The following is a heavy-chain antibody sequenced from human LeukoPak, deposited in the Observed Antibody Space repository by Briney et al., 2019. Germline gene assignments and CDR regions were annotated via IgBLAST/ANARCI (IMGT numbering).Heavy chain of an antibody. V-gene: IGHV3-53*01. CDR2: IYSGGST. CDR3: AKLGPYCSSTSCSHDAFDI. Sequence: GGSLRLSCAASGFTVSTNYMSWVRQAPGKGLEWVSVIYSGGSTYYADSVKGRFTISRDNSKNTLYLQMNSLRAEDTAVYYCAKLGPYCSSTSCSHDAFDIWGQGTMVTVSS. CDR1: GFTVSTNY. D-gene: IGHD2-2*01. J-gene: IGHJ3*02.